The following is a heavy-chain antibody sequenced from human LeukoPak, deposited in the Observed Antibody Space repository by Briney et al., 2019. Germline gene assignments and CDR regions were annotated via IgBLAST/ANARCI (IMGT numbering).Heavy chain of an antibody. Sequence: GESLKISCKGSGYSFTSYWIGWVRQMPGKGLEWMGIIYPGDSDTRYSPSFQGQVTISADKSISTAYLQWSSLKASDTAMYYCASLPVPAAPMGYYYYYMDVWGKGTTVTVSS. J-gene: IGHJ6*03. D-gene: IGHD2-2*01. CDR3: ASLPVPAAPMGYYYYYMDV. CDR1: GYSFTSYW. V-gene: IGHV5-51*01. CDR2: IYPGDSDT.